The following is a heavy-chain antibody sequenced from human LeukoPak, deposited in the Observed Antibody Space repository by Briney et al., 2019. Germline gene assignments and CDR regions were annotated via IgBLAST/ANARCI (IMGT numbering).Heavy chain of an antibody. D-gene: IGHD2-2*01. Sequence: SETLSLTCTVSGGSISGYYWSWIRQPPGKGLEWIGYIYYSGGTNYNPSLKSRVTISVDTSKNQFSLKLSSVTAADTAVYYCARARRQYCSSTSCYLFDYWGQGTLVTVSS. CDR3: ARARRQYCSSTSCYLFDY. V-gene: IGHV4-59*12. CDR2: IYYSGGT. CDR1: GGSISGYY. J-gene: IGHJ4*02.